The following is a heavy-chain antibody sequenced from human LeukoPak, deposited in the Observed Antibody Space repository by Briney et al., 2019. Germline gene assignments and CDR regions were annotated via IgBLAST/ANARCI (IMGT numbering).Heavy chain of an antibody. V-gene: IGHV3-9*01. CDR3: AKDTKYQLLGSGYFDY. J-gene: IGHJ4*02. CDR2: LSWNSGSI. Sequence: GGSLRLSCAASGFTFDDYAMHWVRHAPGKGLEWVSGLSWNSGSIAYADSVKGRFTISRDNAKNSLYLQMNSLRAEDTALYYCAKDTKYQLLGSGYFDYWGQGTLVTVSS. D-gene: IGHD2-2*01. CDR1: GFTFDDYA.